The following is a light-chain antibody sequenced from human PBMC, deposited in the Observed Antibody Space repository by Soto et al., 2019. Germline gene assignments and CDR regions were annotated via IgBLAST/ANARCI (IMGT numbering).Light chain of an antibody. J-gene: IGKJ2*01. CDR1: ESVISTY. Sequence: EIVLTQSPGTLSLSPGERATLSCRTSESVISTYLAWYQQKPGQPPRLLIYGASSRATGIPDRISGSGSGTDFTLTISRLEPEDFAVYYCQVFGGSPRYTFGQGTKLEIK. V-gene: IGKV3-20*01. CDR2: GAS. CDR3: QVFGGSPRYT.